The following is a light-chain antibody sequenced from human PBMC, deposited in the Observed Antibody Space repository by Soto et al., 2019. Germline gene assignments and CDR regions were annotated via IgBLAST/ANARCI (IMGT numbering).Light chain of an antibody. CDR3: QQYDSRLS. CDR1: QDVNNW. Sequence: QMTHSPSTLSASVGDRVTITCRASQDVNNWLAWYQQKPGKAPKLLIYEASSLVTGVPSRFSGSGSGTEFTLTISSLQPDDFATYYCQQYDSRLSFGQGTKVEVQ. CDR2: EAS. V-gene: IGKV1-5*03. J-gene: IGKJ1*01.